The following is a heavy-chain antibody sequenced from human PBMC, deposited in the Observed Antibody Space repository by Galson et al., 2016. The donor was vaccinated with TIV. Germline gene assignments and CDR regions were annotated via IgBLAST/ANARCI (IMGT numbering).Heavy chain of an antibody. J-gene: IGHJ3*01. CDR2: ITSSSSYL. CDR3: ARDTVQYNSFTDTFDV. D-gene: IGHD6-6*01. V-gene: IGHV3-21*06. CDR1: GFTFSSYS. Sequence: SLRLSCAASGFTFSSYSMNWVRQAPGKGLEWVSSITSSSSYLYYADSVKGRFTISRDNAKNSLFLQMTTLRADDTAVYYCARDTVQYNSFTDTFDVWGQGTMVTVSS.